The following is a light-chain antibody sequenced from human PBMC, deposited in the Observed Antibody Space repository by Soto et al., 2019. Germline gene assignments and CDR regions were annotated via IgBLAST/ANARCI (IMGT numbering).Light chain of an antibody. CDR1: QSISNY. CDR2: DAS. V-gene: IGKV1-5*01. CDR3: QEYDSYSST. Sequence: DIQMTQSPSTLSASVGDRVTITCRASQSISNYLAWYQQKPGKAPKVLIYDASSFESGVPLRFSGSGSGTEVTLTLSSLQPDDFATYYCQEYDSYSSTCGQGTKLQIK. J-gene: IGKJ2*01.